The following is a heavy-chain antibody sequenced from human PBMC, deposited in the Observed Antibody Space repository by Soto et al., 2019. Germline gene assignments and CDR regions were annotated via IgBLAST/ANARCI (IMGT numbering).Heavy chain of an antibody. CDR3: ARDRRVHQYSSGFIQH. D-gene: IGHD6-19*01. Sequence: PGGSLRLSCAASGFTFSSYGMHWVRQAPGKGLEWVAVIWYDGSNKYYADSVKGRFTISRDNSKNTLYLQMNSLRAEDTAVHYCARDRRVHQYSSGFIQHWGQGTLVTVSS. V-gene: IGHV3-33*01. J-gene: IGHJ1*01. CDR1: GFTFSSYG. CDR2: IWYDGSNK.